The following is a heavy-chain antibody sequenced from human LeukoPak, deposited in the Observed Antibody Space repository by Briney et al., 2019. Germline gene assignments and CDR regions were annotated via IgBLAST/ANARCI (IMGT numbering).Heavy chain of an antibody. CDR2: INPITGDT. V-gene: IGHV1-2*02. Sequence: AASVKVSCKASGYTFSGHYMHWVRQAPGQGLEWLGWINPITGDTKYAQKFQGSVTMTRDTSISTVYMELSGLTSDDTAIYYCARYFAVPDGGGFDYWGQGTLVTVSS. CDR1: GYTFSGHY. D-gene: IGHD3-3*01. CDR3: ARYFAVPDGGGFDY. J-gene: IGHJ4*02.